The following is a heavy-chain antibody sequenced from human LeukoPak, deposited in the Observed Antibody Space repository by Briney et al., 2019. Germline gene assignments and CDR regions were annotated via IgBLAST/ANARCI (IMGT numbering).Heavy chain of an antibody. J-gene: IGHJ4*02. D-gene: IGHD3-10*01. V-gene: IGHV3-21*01. CDR1: GFTFGTYS. CDR3: ARDAMVRGVLIDY. CDR2: ISSSSSYI. Sequence: GGSLRLSCAASGFTFGTYSMNWVRQAPGKGLEWVSSISSSSSYIYYADSVKGRFTISRDNAKNSLFLQMSSLRAEDTAVYYCARDAMVRGVLIDYWGQGILVTVSP.